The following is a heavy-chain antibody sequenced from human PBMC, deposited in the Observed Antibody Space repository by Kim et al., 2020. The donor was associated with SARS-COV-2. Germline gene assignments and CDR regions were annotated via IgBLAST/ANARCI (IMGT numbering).Heavy chain of an antibody. J-gene: IGHJ4*02. CDR3: ARPMVRGAAYGAYYV. Sequence: SETLSLTCTVSGGSISSYYWSWIRQPPGKGLEWIGYIYYSGSTNYNPSLKSRVTISVDTSKNQFSLKLSSVTAADTAVYYCARPMVRGAAYGAYYVWGQGTLVTVSS. D-gene: IGHD3-10*01. CDR2: IYYSGST. CDR1: GGSISSYY. V-gene: IGHV4-59*01.